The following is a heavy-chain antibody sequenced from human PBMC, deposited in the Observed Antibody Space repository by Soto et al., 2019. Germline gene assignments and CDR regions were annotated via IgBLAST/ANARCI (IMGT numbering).Heavy chain of an antibody. D-gene: IGHD3-10*01. V-gene: IGHV4-30-2*01. CDR3: AREFGYYFDY. CDR1: GGSISSGGYS. Sequence: QLQLQESGSGLVKPSQTLSLTCAVSGGSISSGGYSWSWIRQPPGKGLEWIGYIYHGGNSYYNPSLKSRVTISIDSSQNHFSLKLSSVTAADTAVYYCAREFGYYFDYWGQGTLVTVSS. J-gene: IGHJ4*02. CDR2: IYHGGNS.